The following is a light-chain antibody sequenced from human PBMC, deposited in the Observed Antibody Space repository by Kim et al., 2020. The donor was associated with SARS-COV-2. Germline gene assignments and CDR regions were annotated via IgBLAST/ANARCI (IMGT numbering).Light chain of an antibody. CDR2: ATS. CDR3: QQSYRNPRT. V-gene: IGKV1-39*01. CDR1: QSIKRY. Sequence: AFVGDRVTITCRASQSIKRYLNWYQKKPGEAPKPLITATSSLQNGVPSRFSGGELGTDFTFTIRSLQPEDFATYYCQQSYRNPRTFGQRTQVEIK. J-gene: IGKJ1*01.